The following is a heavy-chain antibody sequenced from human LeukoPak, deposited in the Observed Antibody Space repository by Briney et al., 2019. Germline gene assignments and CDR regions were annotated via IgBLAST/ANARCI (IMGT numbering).Heavy chain of an antibody. CDR2: ISYDGSNK. CDR1: GFTFSSYA. J-gene: IGHJ6*03. D-gene: IGHD4-23*01. Sequence: GRSLRLSCAASGFTFSSYAMHWVRQAPGKGLEWVAVISYDGSNKYYADSVKGRFTISRNNSKNTLYLQMNSLRAEDTAVYYCAKDSVVTPDFYYYYYMDVWGKGTTVTVSS. V-gene: IGHV3-30-3*01. CDR3: AKDSVVTPDFYYYYYMDV.